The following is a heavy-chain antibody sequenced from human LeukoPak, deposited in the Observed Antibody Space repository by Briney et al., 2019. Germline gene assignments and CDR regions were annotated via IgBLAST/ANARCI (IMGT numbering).Heavy chain of an antibody. D-gene: IGHD6-19*01. CDR3: AKLTYSSGWYCY. V-gene: IGHV3-30*02. CDR2: IRYDGSNK. Sequence: GGSLRLSCAASGFTFSSYGMHWVRQAPGKGLEWVAFIRYDGSNKYYADSVKGRFTISRDNSKNTLYLQMSSLRAEDTAVYYCAKLTYSSGWYCYWGQGALVTVSS. CDR1: GFTFSSYG. J-gene: IGHJ4*02.